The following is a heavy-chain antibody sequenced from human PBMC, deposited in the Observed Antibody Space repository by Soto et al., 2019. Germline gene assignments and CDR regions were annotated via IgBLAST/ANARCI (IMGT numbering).Heavy chain of an antibody. Sequence: QMRLQESGSGLVKPSQTLSLTCAVSGGSISSGGYAWNWIRQPPGKGLEWIGYIYHSGYTSYNPSLENRVTIAVDKSKNQCSLTRSFVTAADTAVYCCARDSLTGNYFDPWGQGSLVNVSS. V-gene: IGHV4-30-2*01. CDR3: ARDSLTGNYFDP. CDR1: GGSISSGGYA. CDR2: IYHSGYT. J-gene: IGHJ5*02. D-gene: IGHD1-7*01.